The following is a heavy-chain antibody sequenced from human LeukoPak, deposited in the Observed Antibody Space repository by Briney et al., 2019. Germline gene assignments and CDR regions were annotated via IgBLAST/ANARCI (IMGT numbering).Heavy chain of an antibody. J-gene: IGHJ4*02. CDR3: AKISWDGRGTFD. CDR1: GFSFSTYS. Sequence: GGSLRLSCAASGFSFSTYSMSWVRQAPGKGLEWVSSIRGSGADKYYADSVKGRFSISRDNSQDTLSLQMNCLRAEDTAVYYCAKISWDGRGTFDWGRGTLVTVSS. V-gene: IGHV3-23*01. CDR2: IRGSGADK. D-gene: IGHD1/OR15-1a*01.